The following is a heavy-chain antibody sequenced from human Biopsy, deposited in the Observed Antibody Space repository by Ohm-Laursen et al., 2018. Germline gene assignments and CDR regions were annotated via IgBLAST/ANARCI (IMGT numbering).Heavy chain of an antibody. V-gene: IGHV4-59*12. CDR3: ASAGYNPDWNFDL. Sequence: PGTLSLTCTVSGGPIDSYYWSWIRQPPGKALEWNGYIYFTGRTSYNPSLKSRVTMSVNTSKKQFSLRLSSVTAADTAVYYCASAGYNPDWNFDLWGRGTRVTVSS. D-gene: IGHD5-24*01. CDR1: GGPIDSYY. CDR2: IYFTGRT. J-gene: IGHJ2*01.